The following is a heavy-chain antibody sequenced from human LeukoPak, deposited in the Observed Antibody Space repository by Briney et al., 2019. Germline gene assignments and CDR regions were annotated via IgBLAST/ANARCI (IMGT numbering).Heavy chain of an antibody. J-gene: IGHJ6*02. V-gene: IGHV4-34*01. CDR2: INHSGST. CDR3: ARGSILRYFDWCPGMDV. CDR1: GGSFSGYY. D-gene: IGHD3-9*01. Sequence: PSETLSLTCAVYGGSFSGYYWSWIRQPPGKGLEWIGEINHSGSTNYNPSLKSRVTISVDTSRNQFSLKLSSVTAADTAVYYCARGSILRYFDWCPGMDVWGQGTTVTVSS.